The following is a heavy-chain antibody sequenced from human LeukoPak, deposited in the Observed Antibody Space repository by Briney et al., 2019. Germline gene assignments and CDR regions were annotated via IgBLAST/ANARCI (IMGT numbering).Heavy chain of an antibody. J-gene: IGHJ6*02. CDR1: GGTCSSYA. CDR3: TTRACHAGGCSSSFYYYYGLHF. D-gene: IGHD3-16*01. CDR2: IIPIFGTA. V-gene: IGHV1-69*13. Sequence: SVKVSCKASGGTCSSYAISWVRQAPRQGLEWMGGIIPIFGTADYAQKFQGRVTITADQSTSTTYMALSSLKSEDTATYYCTTRACHAGGCSSSFYYYYGLHFWGQGTTVSVSS.